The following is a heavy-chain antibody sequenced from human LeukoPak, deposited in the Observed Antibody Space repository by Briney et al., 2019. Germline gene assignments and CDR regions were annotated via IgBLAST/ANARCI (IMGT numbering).Heavy chain of an antibody. D-gene: IGHD5-18*01. J-gene: IGHJ4*02. CDR2: ISAYNGNT. CDR3: ARRRSIQLWASFDY. Sequence: ASVKVSCKASGYTFTSYGISWVRQAPGQGLEWMGWISAYNGNTNYAQKPQGRVTMTTDTSTSTVYMELRSLRSDDTAVYYCARRRSIQLWASFDYWGQGTLVTVSS. CDR1: GYTFTSYG. V-gene: IGHV1-18*01.